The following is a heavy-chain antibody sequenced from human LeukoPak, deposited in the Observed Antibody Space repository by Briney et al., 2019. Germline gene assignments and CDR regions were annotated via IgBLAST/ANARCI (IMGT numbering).Heavy chain of an antibody. D-gene: IGHD4-23*01. Sequence: SQTLSPTCTVSGGSITNSDYCWGWIRQAPGKGLEWIGRMHYGGSAHYNPSLKSRVTMSVDTTRNQFSLKLTSVTAADSSVYYCARHTGVTPVGRVYGFDVWGQGTTVIVSS. CDR3: ARHTGVTPVGRVYGFDV. V-gene: IGHV4-39*01. CDR2: MHYGGSA. CDR1: GGSITNSDYC. J-gene: IGHJ6*02.